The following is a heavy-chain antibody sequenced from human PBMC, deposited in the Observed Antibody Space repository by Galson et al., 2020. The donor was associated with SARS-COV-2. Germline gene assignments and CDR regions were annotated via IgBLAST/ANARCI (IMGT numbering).Heavy chain of an antibody. V-gene: IGHV4-34*01. D-gene: IGHD3-16*01. CDR1: GGSFSGYS. CDR2: INIGGNT. Sequence: SETLSLTCAVYGGSFSGYSWTWIRQPPGKGLEWIGEINIGGNTNYSPSLRSRVTISVDTSKNQFSLKLTSVTAADTALYYCARGHRGVVPSPVLGLCPFYSYYYMDVWGKGTTVTVSS. CDR3: ARGHRGVVPSPVLGLCPFYSYYYMDV. J-gene: IGHJ6*03.